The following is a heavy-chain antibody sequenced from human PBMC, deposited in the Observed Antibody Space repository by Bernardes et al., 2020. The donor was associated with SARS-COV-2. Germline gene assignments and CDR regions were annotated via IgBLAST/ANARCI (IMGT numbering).Heavy chain of an antibody. Sequence: GGSLRLSCAVSGFTFIDYSMNWVRQAPGKGLEWISYISTRSDIIYYADSVKGRFTIPRDNGKNSLYLQMNRVRAEDTAVYYCARGGYHFYALDVWGLGTTVTVSS. CDR3: ARGGYHFYALDV. J-gene: IGHJ6*02. V-gene: IGHV3-48*01. CDR2: ISTRSDII. CDR1: GFTFIDYS. D-gene: IGHD6-13*01.